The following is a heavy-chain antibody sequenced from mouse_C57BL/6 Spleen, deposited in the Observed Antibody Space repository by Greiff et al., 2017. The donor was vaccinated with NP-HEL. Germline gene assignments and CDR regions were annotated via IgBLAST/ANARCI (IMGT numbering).Heavy chain of an antibody. V-gene: IGHV10-1*01. CDR1: GFSFNTYA. D-gene: IGHD2-4*01. J-gene: IGHJ4*01. Sequence: DVQLQESGGGLVQPKGSLKLSCAASGFSFNTYAMNWVRQAPGKGLEWVARIRSKSNNYATSYADSVKDRFTISRDDSESMLYLQMNNLKTEDTAMYYCVRQGGIYYDYDGNYYAMDYWGQGTSVTVSS. CDR2: IRSKSNNYAT. CDR3: VRQGGIYYDYDGNYYAMDY.